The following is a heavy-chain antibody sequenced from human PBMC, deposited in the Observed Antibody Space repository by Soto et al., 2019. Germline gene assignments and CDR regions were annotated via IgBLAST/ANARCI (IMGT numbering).Heavy chain of an antibody. V-gene: IGHV3-7*03. D-gene: IGHD2-15*01. CDR2: IKQEGSEK. CDR1: GFTFSSYW. CDR3: ASYCSGGSCYLN. J-gene: IGHJ4*02. Sequence: EVQLVESGGGLVQPGGSLRLSCAASGFTFSSYWMSWVRQATGKGLEWVDNIKQEGSEKYNVDSVKGRFTISRDNAMNSLYLQMTSLRAEDTDVYYCASYCSGGSCYLNWGKGTLVTVSS.